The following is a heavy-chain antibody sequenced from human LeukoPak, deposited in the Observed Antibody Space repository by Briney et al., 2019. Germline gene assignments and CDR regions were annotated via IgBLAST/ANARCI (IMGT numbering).Heavy chain of an antibody. CDR2: IYYSGST. V-gene: IGHV4-30-4*01. CDR3: ARAGPPTPTSHGMDV. CDR1: GGSISSGDYY. D-gene: IGHD4-23*01. Sequence: PSETLSLTCTVSGGSISSGDYYWSWIRQPPGKGLEWIGYIYYSGSTYYNPSLKSRVTISVDTSKNQFSLKLSSVTAADTAVYYCARAGPPTPTSHGMDVWGKGTTVTVSS. J-gene: IGHJ6*04.